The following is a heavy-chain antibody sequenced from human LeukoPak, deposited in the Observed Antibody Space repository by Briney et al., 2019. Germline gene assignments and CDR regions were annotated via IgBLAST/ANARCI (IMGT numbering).Heavy chain of an antibody. V-gene: IGHV4-39*01. CDR1: GGSISSSSYY. CDR2: IYYSGST. CDR3: ASRPHLYGSGGSCYSRYYYYGMDV. Sequence: PSETLSLTCTVSGGSISSSSYYWGWIRQPPGKGLEWIGSIYYSGSTYYNPSLKSRVTISVDTSKNQFSLKLSSVTAADTAVYYCASRPHLYGSGGSCYSRYYYYGMDVWGQGTTVTVSS. J-gene: IGHJ6*02. D-gene: IGHD2-15*01.